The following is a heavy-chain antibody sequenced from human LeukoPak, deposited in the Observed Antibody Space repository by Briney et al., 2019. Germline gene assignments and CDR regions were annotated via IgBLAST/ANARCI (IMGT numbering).Heavy chain of an antibody. CDR1: GYTFTSYY. V-gene: IGHV1-46*01. D-gene: IGHD2-15*01. J-gene: IGHJ6*03. Sequence: ASVKVSCKASGYTFTSYYMHWVRQAPGQGLEWMGIINPSGGSTSYAQKFQGRVTMTRDMSTSTVYMELSSLRSEDTAVYYCARVVGVAAADYYYYYMDVWGKGTTVTVSS. CDR2: INPSGGST. CDR3: ARVVGVAAADYYYYYMDV.